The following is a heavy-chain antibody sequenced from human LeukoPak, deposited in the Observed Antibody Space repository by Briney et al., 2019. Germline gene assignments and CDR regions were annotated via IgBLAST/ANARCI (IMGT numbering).Heavy chain of an antibody. Sequence: SGGSLKLSCAASGFTFSSYSMNWVRQAPGKGLEWVSYISSSSSTIYYADSVKGRFTISRDNAKNSLYLQMNSLRDEDTAVYYYARGNPYDSSGYGMDVWGQGTTVTVSS. J-gene: IGHJ6*02. CDR2: ISSSSSTI. V-gene: IGHV3-48*02. CDR1: GFTFSSYS. CDR3: ARGNPYDSSGYGMDV. D-gene: IGHD3-22*01.